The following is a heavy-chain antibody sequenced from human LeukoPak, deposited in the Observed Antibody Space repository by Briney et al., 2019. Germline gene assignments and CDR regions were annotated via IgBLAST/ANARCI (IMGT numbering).Heavy chain of an antibody. CDR1: GFTFNSYS. Sequence: GGSLRLSCAASGFTFNSYSMNWVRQAPGRGLEWVSYISSTSSSIYYADSVKGRFTISRDNAKNSLSLQMNSLRAEDTAVYYCARGLLLQYSSGWSYYFDYWGQGTLVTVSS. V-gene: IGHV3-48*01. CDR2: ISSTSSSI. D-gene: IGHD6-19*01. CDR3: ARGLLLQYSSGWSYYFDY. J-gene: IGHJ4*02.